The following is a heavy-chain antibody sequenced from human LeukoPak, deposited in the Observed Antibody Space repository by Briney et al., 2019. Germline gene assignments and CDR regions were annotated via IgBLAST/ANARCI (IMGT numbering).Heavy chain of an antibody. V-gene: IGHV1-2*06. CDR1: GYTFTGYY. CDR3: ARDKRWLQSTLDY. CDR2: INPNSGGT. D-gene: IGHD5-24*01. J-gene: IGHJ4*02. Sequence: GASVKVSCKASGYTFTGYYMHWVRQAPGQGLGWMGRINPNSGGTNCAQKFQGRVTMTRDTSISTDYMELSRLRSDDTAVYYCARDKRWLQSTLDYWGQGTLVTVSS.